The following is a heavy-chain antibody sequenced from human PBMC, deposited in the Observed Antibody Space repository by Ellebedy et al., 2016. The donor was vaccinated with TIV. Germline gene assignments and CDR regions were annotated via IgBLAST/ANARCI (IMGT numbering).Heavy chain of an antibody. D-gene: IGHD3-10*01. J-gene: IGHJ6*02. Sequence: GESLKISCAASGFTFRNYAMTWVRQAPGKRLEWVSVVSGSGEKKYYADSVKGRFTISRDNSKHTLDLQMNNVRAEDAAVYFCAKNQGSGSPYYNAMDVWGQGTTVIVSS. CDR3: AKNQGSGSPYYNAMDV. V-gene: IGHV3-23*01. CDR1: GFTFRNYA. CDR2: VSGSGEKK.